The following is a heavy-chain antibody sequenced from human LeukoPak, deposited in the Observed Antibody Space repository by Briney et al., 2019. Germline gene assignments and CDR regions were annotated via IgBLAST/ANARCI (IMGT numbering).Heavy chain of an antibody. D-gene: IGHD6-13*01. J-gene: IGHJ4*02. CDR3: ARELAPGAAAGLDY. V-gene: IGHV3-33*01. CDR1: GFTFSSYG. CDR2: IWYDGSNK. Sequence: GGSLRLSCAASGFTFSSYGMHWVRQAPGKGLEWVAVIWYDGSNKYYADSVKGRFTISRDKSKNTLYLQMNSLRAEDTAVYYCARELAPGAAAGLDYWGQGTLVTVSS.